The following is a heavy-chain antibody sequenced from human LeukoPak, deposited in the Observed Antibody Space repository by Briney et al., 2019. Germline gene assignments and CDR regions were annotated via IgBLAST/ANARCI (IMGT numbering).Heavy chain of an antibody. V-gene: IGHV3-66*01. J-gene: IGHJ3*02. CDR3: GLAAYYNDISGSGDAFDI. Sequence: GGSLRLSCAACGLTVSINYMSWVRQAPGKGLEWVSVIYSGGSTYYADSVKGRCTISRDNSKNTLYLQMSSLKVEGKGVDYRGLAAYYNDISGSGDAFDIWGQGTMVIVSS. CDR1: GLTVSINY. D-gene: IGHD3-22*01. CDR2: IYSGGST.